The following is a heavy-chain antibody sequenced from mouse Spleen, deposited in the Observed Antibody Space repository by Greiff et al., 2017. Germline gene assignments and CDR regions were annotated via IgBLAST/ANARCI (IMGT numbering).Heavy chain of an antibody. CDR3: TRGGKGDAMDY. V-gene: IGHV1-5*01. CDR2: IYPGNSDT. J-gene: IGHJ4*01. Sequence: QLPPPGAELVKPGASVKLSCKASGYTFTSYWMHWVKQRPGQGLEWIGAIYPGNSDTSYNQKFKGKAKLTAVTSTSTAYMELSSLTNEDSAVYYCTRGGKGDAMDYWGQGTSVTVSS. D-gene: IGHD1-1*02. CDR1: GYTFTSYW.